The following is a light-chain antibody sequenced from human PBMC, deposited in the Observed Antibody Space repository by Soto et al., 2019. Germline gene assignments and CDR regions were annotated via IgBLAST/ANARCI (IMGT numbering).Light chain of an antibody. CDR1: QSVGRNY. CDR3: QQYDNSPQT. V-gene: IGKV3-20*01. Sequence: IVLTQSPGTLSLSPGERATLSCRASQSVGRNYLAWYQQKPGQAPRLLIYGVSNRPTGIPDRFSGSGSGKDFSLTISRLEPEEFAVYYCQQYDNSPQTFGQGTKLEIK. CDR2: GVS. J-gene: IGKJ2*01.